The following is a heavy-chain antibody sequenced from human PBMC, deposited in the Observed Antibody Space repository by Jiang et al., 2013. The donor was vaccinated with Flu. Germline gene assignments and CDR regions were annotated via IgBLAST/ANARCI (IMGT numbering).Heavy chain of an antibody. CDR1: GGSSTSYY. CDR3: AITYYFDSSDYFSNDAFNV. V-gene: IGHV4-4*07. J-gene: IGHJ3*01. D-gene: IGHD3-22*01. Sequence: GLVKPSETLSLTCTVSGGSSTSYYWTWIRQTAGKGLEWIGRMYNTGSTNYSPSLQSRVTMSVDTSTNQFSLKLRSVTAADTAMYYCAITYYFDSSDYFSNDAFNVWGRGTMVSVSS. CDR2: MYNTGST.